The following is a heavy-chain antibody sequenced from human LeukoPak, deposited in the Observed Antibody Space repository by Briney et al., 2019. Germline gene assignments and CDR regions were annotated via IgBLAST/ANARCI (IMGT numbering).Heavy chain of an antibody. CDR1: RFTFGSYW. Sequence: GGSLRLSCAASRFTFGSYWMHWVRQAPGKGLVWVSRINTDGSSTTYADSVKGRFTISRDNAKNTLYLQMNSLRAEDTAVYYCASRTGVYWGQETLVTVSS. CDR3: ASRTGVY. D-gene: IGHD1-14*01. V-gene: IGHV3-74*01. J-gene: IGHJ4*02. CDR2: INTDGSST.